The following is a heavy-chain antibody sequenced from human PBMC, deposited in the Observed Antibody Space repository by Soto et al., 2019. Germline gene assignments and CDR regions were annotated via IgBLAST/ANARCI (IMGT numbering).Heavy chain of an antibody. CDR1: GFTFSNNG. CDR3: AMDLYGGSSRFDY. J-gene: IGHJ4*02. D-gene: IGHD2-15*01. CDR2: ISSDGSKK. V-gene: IGHV3-30*03. Sequence: QVQLVESGGGVVQPGRSLRLSCVASGFTFSNNGIHWVRQAPGKGLEWVAVISSDGSKKYYAESGKGRFTISRDNSKNTLYLQMISRRAEDTAVYYCAMDLYGGSSRFDYWGQGTLVTVSS.